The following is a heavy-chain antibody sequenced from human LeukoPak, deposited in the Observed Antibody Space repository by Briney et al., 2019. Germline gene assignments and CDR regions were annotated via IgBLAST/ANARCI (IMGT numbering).Heavy chain of an antibody. V-gene: IGHV4-39*01. Sequence: SETLSLTCTVSGGSISSSSYYWGWIRQPPGKGLEWIGSIYYSGSTYYNPSLKSRVTTSVDTSKNQFSLKLSSVTAADTAVYYCARDYGDSGGAFDIWGQGTMVTVSS. D-gene: IGHD4-17*01. CDR3: ARDYGDSGGAFDI. CDR1: GGSISSSSYY. J-gene: IGHJ3*02. CDR2: IYYSGST.